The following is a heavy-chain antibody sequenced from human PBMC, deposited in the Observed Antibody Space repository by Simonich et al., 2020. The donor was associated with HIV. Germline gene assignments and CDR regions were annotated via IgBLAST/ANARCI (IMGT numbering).Heavy chain of an antibody. CDR1: GGSFSVYS. CDR2: INLGGST. J-gene: IGHJ4*02. Sequence: QVQLQQWGAGLLKPSETLSLTCAVYGGSFSVYSWSWIRLPPGRGLEWIGEINLGGSTNYTPSLKRRITKSVDTAKNQFSLKLSSVTAADTAVYYCARRGEGYCSGGICYKPIYFDYWGQGTLVTVSS. D-gene: IGHD2-15*01. V-gene: IGHV4-34*01. CDR3: ARRGEGYCSGGICYKPIYFDY.